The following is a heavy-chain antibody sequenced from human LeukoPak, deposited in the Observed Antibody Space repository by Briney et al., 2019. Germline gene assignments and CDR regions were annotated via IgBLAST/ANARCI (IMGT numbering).Heavy chain of an antibody. J-gene: IGHJ1*01. CDR3: ARDEVPGSFQY. CDR1: GFTVSDHY. CDR2: LYSGGTT. Sequence: GGSLRLSCAASGFTVSDHYMSWVRQAPGKGLEWVSVLYSGGTTYYADSVKGRFTISRDNSKNTLYLQMNSLRAEDTAVYYCARDEVPGSFQYWGQGTLVTVSS. V-gene: IGHV3-53*01.